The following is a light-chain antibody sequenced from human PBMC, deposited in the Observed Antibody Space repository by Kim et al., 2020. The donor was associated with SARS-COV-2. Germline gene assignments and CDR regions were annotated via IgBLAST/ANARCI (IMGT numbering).Light chain of an antibody. CDR1: RTLSSEY. CDR3: QQYDSSPHT. CDR2: GAS. Sequence: PGERATLPCRARRTLSSEYLAWDQKKPGQAPRLLIYGASKGATGIPDSFGGRGSGKDFTLTISRLAPEDFAVYYCQQYDSSPHTFGQRTKVDSK. J-gene: IGKJ1*01. V-gene: IGKV3-20*01.